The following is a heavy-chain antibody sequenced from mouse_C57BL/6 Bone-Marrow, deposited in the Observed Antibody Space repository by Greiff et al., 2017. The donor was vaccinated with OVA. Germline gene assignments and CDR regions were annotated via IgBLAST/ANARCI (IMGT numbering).Heavy chain of an antibody. D-gene: IGHD2-3*01. J-gene: IGHJ3*01. V-gene: IGHV1-64*01. CDR1: GYTFTSYW. CDR2: IHPNSGST. Sequence: SCKASGYTFTSYWMHWVKQRPGQGLEWIGMIHPNSGSTNYNEKFKSKATLTVDKSSSTAYMKLSSLTSEDSAVYYCARSDLFPPAWFAYWGQGTLVTVSA. CDR3: ARSDLFPPAWFAY.